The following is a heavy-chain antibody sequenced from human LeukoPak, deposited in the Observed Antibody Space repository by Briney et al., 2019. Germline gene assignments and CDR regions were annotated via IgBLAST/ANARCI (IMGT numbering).Heavy chain of an antibody. CDR3: ASYYYESSGDTDACVI. Sequence: GGSLRLSCAASGFTFSSYGMHWVRQAPGKGLEWVAVIWYDGSNKYYADSVKGRFTISRDNSKNTLYLQMNSLRAEDTAVYYCASYYYESSGDTDACVIWRGGRKVTVPS. CDR1: GFTFSSYG. V-gene: IGHV3-33*01. CDR2: IWYDGSNK. J-gene: IGHJ3*02. D-gene: IGHD3-22*01.